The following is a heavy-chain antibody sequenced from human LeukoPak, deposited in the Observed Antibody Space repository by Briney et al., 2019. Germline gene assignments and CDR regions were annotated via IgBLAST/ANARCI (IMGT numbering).Heavy chain of an antibody. CDR3: ARGELTYYFDSSPVDY. V-gene: IGHV1-69*01. J-gene: IGHJ4*02. CDR1: GGTFSSYA. D-gene: IGHD3-22*01. CDR2: IIPIFGTA. Sequence: SVKVSCKASGGTFSSYAISWVRQAPGQGLEWMGGIIPIFGTANYAQKFQGRVTITADESTSTAYMELSSLRSEDTAVYYCARGELTYYFDSSPVDYWGQGTLVTVSS.